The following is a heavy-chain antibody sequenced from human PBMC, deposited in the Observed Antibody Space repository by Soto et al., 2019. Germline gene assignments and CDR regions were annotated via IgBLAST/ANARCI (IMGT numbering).Heavy chain of an antibody. Sequence: QVQLVQSGAEVKKPGASVKVSCKASGYTFTSCGITWVRQAPGQGLEWMGWISVYNGNTNYAQNFQGRDTMTTDTTANTAYMEVRSLRSDDTAGYCCARDPQDGGTLAGEDDAFDIWGRGTTVTVSS. CDR1: GYTFTSCG. CDR3: ARDPQDGGTLAGEDDAFDI. J-gene: IGHJ3*02. V-gene: IGHV1-18*01. D-gene: IGHD1-26*01. CDR2: ISVYNGNT.